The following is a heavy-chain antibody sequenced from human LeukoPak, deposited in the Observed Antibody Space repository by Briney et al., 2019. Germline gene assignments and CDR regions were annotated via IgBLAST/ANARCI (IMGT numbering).Heavy chain of an antibody. CDR1: GYTFSTYG. D-gene: IGHD2-21*01. J-gene: IGHJ3*02. V-gene: IGHV1-18*01. CDR2: ISAYTGNT. CDR3: ARDCGNCGGAPDDTFDI. Sequence: ASVKVSCKASGYTFSTYGISWVRQAPGQGLEWGWISAYTGNTNYAQNVQGRVTMTTDTSTSTAYPELRSLRSDDTAVYYCARDCGNCGGAPDDTFDIWGQGTMVTVSS.